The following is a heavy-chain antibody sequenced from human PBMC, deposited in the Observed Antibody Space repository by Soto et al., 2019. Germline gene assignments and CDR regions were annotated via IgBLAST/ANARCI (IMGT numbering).Heavy chain of an antibody. V-gene: IGHV4-39*01. Sequence: SETLSLTCTVSGGSISSSIYYWGWVRQSPGKGLEWIGSIYYSGNSYSSPSLKSRLTISVDTSKNQFSLKLTSVTAADTAVYYCARLGFNSGWNELDYWGQGTLVTVSS. CDR3: ARLGFNSGWNELDY. J-gene: IGHJ4*02. D-gene: IGHD6-19*01. CDR2: IYYSGNS. CDR1: GGSISSSIYY.